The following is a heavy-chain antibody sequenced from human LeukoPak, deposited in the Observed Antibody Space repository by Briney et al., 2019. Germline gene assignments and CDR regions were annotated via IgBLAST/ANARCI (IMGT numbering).Heavy chain of an antibody. CDR1: GFTFSSFA. D-gene: IGHD3-10*01. Sequence: GGSLRLSCAASGFTFSSFAMSWVRQAPGKALEWVSTFGTSGGDTYYADSVKGRFTISRDNSKNTLYLQMNSLRVEDTAVYYCAKSFGPGSFFDYWGEGTLVTVPS. CDR2: FGTSGGDT. CDR3: AKSFGPGSFFDY. V-gene: IGHV3-23*01. J-gene: IGHJ4*02.